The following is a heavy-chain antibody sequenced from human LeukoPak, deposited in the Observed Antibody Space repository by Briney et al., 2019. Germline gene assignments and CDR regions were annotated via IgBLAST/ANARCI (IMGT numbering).Heavy chain of an antibody. D-gene: IGHD3-22*01. Sequence: PGGSLRLSCAASGFTFSSDSMNWVRQAPGKRLEWVLYISSSMSTIYYAHSVKGRLTISRDNAKNSLYLQMNRLRAEEPAVFSCARDYYYDSSGYCRDAFDIWGQGTMVTVCS. CDR3: ARDYYYDSSGYCRDAFDI. V-gene: IGHV3-48*04. CDR2: ISSSMSTI. CDR1: GFTFSSDS. J-gene: IGHJ3*02.